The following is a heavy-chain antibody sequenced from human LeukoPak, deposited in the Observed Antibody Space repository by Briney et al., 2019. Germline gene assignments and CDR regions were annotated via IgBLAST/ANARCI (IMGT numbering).Heavy chain of an antibody. CDR3: ARDFGLGTGHDAFDI. Sequence: SVRVSCKASGGTFSSYAISGVGQAPGKGLEWRGGIIPIFGTANYAQKFQGRVTITTDEPTSTAYMELSSLRSEDTAVYYCARDFGLGTGHDAFDIWGQGTMVTVSS. D-gene: IGHD3-10*01. CDR1: GGTFSSYA. J-gene: IGHJ3*02. CDR2: IIPIFGTA. V-gene: IGHV1-69*05.